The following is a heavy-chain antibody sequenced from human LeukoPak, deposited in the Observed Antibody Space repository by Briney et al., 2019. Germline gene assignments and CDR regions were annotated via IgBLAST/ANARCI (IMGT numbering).Heavy chain of an antibody. V-gene: IGHV3-30-3*01. D-gene: IGHD3-22*01. CDR1: GFTFSSYA. Sequence: GRSLRLSCAASGFTFSSYAMHWVRQAPDKGLERVAGISYDGSNKYYADSVKGRFTISRDNSKNTLYLQMNSLRAEDTAVYYCARDPPYYYDSSGYFDYWGQGTLVTVSS. J-gene: IGHJ4*02. CDR3: ARDPPYYYDSSGYFDY. CDR2: ISYDGSNK.